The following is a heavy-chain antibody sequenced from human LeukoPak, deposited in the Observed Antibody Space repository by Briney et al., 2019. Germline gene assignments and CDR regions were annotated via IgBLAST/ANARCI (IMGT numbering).Heavy chain of an antibody. V-gene: IGHV3-9*01. CDR1: GFTFDDYA. J-gene: IGHJ6*02. CDR2: ISWNSGSI. D-gene: IGHD6-25*01. Sequence: PGGSLRLSCAASGFTFDDYAMHWVRHAPGKGLEWVSGISWNSGSIGYADSVKGRFTISRDNAKNSLYLQMNSLRAEDTALYHCARGRDYYYYGMDVWGQGTTVTVSS. CDR3: ARGRDYYYYGMDV.